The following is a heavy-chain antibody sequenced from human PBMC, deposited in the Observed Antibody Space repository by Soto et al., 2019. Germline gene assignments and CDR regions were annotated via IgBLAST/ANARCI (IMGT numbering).Heavy chain of an antibody. J-gene: IGHJ3*02. D-gene: IGHD1-7*01. Sequence: GGSLRLSCAASGFTFSSYAMSWVRQAPGKGLEWVSAINGSGGSTYNADSVKGRFTISRDNSKNTLYLQMNSLSVEDTAVYYCAKELLRLELTPASEYAFDIWGQGTMVTVSS. CDR3: AKELLRLELTPASEYAFDI. V-gene: IGHV3-23*01. CDR1: GFTFSSYA. CDR2: INGSGGST.